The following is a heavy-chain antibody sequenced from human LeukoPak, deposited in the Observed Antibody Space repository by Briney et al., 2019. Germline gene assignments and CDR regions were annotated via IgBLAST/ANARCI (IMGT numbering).Heavy chain of an antibody. CDR2: ISSSGSTI. Sequence: GGSLRLSCAASGFTFSDYYMSWIRQAPGEGLEWVSYISSSGSTIYYADSVKGRFTISRDNAKNSLYLQMNSLRAEDTAVYYCAREVGATVGYYYYGMDVWGQGTTVTVSS. D-gene: IGHD1-26*01. CDR1: GFTFSDYY. CDR3: AREVGATVGYYYYGMDV. V-gene: IGHV3-11*01. J-gene: IGHJ6*02.